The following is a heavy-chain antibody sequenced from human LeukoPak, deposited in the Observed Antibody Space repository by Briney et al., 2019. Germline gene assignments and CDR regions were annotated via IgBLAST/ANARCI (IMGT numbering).Heavy chain of an antibody. CDR3: ARVYYYDSSGYLDAFDI. V-gene: IGHV4-4*07. CDR2: IYTSGST. J-gene: IGHJ3*02. CDR1: GGSISSYY. D-gene: IGHD3-22*01. Sequence: SETLSLTCTVPGGSISSYYWSWLRQPAGKGLEWIGRIYTSGSTNYNPSLKSRVTMSVDTSKNQFSLKLSSVTAADTAVYYCARVYYYDSSGYLDAFDIWGQGTMVTVSS.